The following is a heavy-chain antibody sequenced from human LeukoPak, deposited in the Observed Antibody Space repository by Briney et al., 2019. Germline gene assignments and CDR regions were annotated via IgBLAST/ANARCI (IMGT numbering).Heavy chain of an antibody. V-gene: IGHV4-39*01. J-gene: IGHJ3*02. D-gene: IGHD1-14*01. CDR1: GGSISSSSYY. CDR2: IYYSGST. CDR3: ARLHRTPKSAFDI. Sequence: SETLSLTCTVSGGSISSSSYYWGWIRQPPGKGLEWIGSIYYSGSTYYNPSLKSRVTISVDTSKNQFSLKLSSVTAADTAVYYCARLHRTPKSAFDIWGQGTMVTVSS.